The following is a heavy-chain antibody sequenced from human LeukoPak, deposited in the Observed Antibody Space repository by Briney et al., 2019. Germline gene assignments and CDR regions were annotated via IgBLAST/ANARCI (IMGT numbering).Heavy chain of an antibody. CDR1: GYTLTELS. J-gene: IGHJ4*02. Sequence: ASVKVSCKVSGYTLTELSMHWVRQAPGKGLEWMGGFDPEDGETIYAQKFQGRVTMTEDTSTDTAYMELSSLRSEDTAVYYCATQRSITMIVVVTFDYGGQGTLVTVSS. V-gene: IGHV1-24*01. CDR2: FDPEDGET. CDR3: ATQRSITMIVVVTFDY. D-gene: IGHD3-22*01.